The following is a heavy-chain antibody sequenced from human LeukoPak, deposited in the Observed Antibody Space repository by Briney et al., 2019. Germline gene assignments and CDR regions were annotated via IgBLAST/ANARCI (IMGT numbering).Heavy chain of an antibody. CDR1: GGSISSGSYY. CDR3: ARETVDYDFWSGDPKYNWFDP. Sequence: SETLSLTCTVSGGSISSGSYYWSWIRQPAGKGLEWIGRIYTSGSTNYNPSLKSRVTISVDTSKNQFSLKLSSVTAADTAVYYCARETVDYDFWSGDPKYNWFDPWGQGTLVTVSS. V-gene: IGHV4-61*02. D-gene: IGHD3-3*01. CDR2: IYTSGST. J-gene: IGHJ5*02.